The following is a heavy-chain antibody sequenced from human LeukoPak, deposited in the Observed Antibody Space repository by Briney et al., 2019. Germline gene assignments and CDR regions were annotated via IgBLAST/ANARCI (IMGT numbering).Heavy chain of an antibody. J-gene: IGHJ6*02. D-gene: IGHD3/OR15-3a*01. CDR1: GFTFDDYA. V-gene: IGHV3-9*01. CDR3: AKALRDWLLSSPGYYYYGMDV. Sequence: GGSLRLSCAASGFTFDDYAMHWVRQAPGKGLEWVSGISWNSGSIGYADSVKGRFTISRDNAKNSLYLQMNSLRAEDTALYYCAKALRDWLLSSPGYYYYGMDVWGQGTTVTVSS. CDR2: ISWNSGSI.